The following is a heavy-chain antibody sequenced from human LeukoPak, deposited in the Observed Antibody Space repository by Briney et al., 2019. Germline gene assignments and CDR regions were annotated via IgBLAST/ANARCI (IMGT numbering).Heavy chain of an antibody. Sequence: GGSLRLSCAASGFTFSSYGMSWVRQAPGKGLEWVSGINWNGGSTGYADSVKGRFTISRDNSKNTLYLQMNSLRAEDTAVYYCAKDPGYYYYMDVWGKGTTVTISS. V-gene: IGHV3-20*04. CDR3: AKDPGYYYYMDV. CDR1: GFTFSSYG. CDR2: INWNGGST. J-gene: IGHJ6*03.